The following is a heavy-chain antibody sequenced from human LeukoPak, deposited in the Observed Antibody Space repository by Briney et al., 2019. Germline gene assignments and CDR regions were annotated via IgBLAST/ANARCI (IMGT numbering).Heavy chain of an antibody. V-gene: IGHV3-7*01. CDR2: IKQDGSEK. Sequence: PGGSLRLSCAASGFTVTSNYMSWVRQAPGKGLEWVANIKQDGSEKYYVDSVKGRFTISRDNAKNSLYLQMNSLRAEDTAVYYCARDYLSNRANLANPTRQTSSSWYPYYFDYWGQGTLVTVSS. CDR1: GFTVTSNY. CDR3: ARDYLSNRANLANPTRQTSSSWYPYYFDY. J-gene: IGHJ4*02. D-gene: IGHD6-13*01.